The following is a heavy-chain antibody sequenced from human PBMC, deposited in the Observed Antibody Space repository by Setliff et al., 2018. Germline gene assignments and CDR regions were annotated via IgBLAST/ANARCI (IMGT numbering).Heavy chain of an antibody. D-gene: IGHD2-2*01. CDR2: INHSGGT. CDR3: ARGIGGYCSSMSCSNESWP. Sequence: SETLSLTCAVYSGSFSGYFWSWIRQPPGKGLEWIGEINHSGGTNYNPSLKSRVTISVDTSKNQFSLKLSSVTAADTAVYYCARGIGGYCSSMSCSNESWPWGQGTLVTVSS. V-gene: IGHV4-34*01. J-gene: IGHJ5*02. CDR1: SGSFSGYF.